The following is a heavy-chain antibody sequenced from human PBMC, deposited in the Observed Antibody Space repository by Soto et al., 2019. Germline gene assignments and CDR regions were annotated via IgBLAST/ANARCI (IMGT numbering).Heavy chain of an antibody. V-gene: IGHV4-59*08. CDR2: IYYSVST. Sequence: SETLSLTCTVSGGSVSSYYWSWIRQPPGKGLEWIGYIYYSVSTKFNPSLKSRVTMSVDTSNNQFSLKMSSVTAAYMAVYYCARHSNRNYGLYYFDYWGLGALVTVSS. CDR3: ARHSNRNYGLYYFDY. D-gene: IGHD4-4*01. J-gene: IGHJ4*02. CDR1: GGSVSSYY.